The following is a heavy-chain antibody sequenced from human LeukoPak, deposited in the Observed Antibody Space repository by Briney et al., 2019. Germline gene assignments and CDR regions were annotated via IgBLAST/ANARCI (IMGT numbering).Heavy chain of an antibody. D-gene: IGHD1-26*01. J-gene: IGHJ6*03. CDR2: MNPNSGNT. CDR1: GYTFTSYD. Sequence: ASVKVSCKASGYTFTSYDINWVRQATGQGLEWMGWMNPNSGNTGYAQKFQGRVTMTRNTSISTAYMELSSLRSEDTAVYYCARNREPLPNYYYYMDVWGKGTTVTVSS. V-gene: IGHV1-8*01. CDR3: ARNREPLPNYYYYMDV.